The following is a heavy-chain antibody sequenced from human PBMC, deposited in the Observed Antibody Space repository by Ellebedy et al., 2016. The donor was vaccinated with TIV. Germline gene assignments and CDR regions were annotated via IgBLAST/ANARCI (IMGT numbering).Heavy chain of an antibody. J-gene: IGHJ4*02. CDR3: ARRGDAHVDY. CDR1: GYRFTTYW. D-gene: IGHD3-10*01. V-gene: IGHV5-10-1*01. CDR2: IDPSDSYT. Sequence: ASVKVSCKGSGYRFTTYWFSWVRQMPRKGLEWIGRIDPSDSYTNYGPSFQGHVTITADESISTAYLQWSSLVASDTAIYYCARRGDAHVDYWGQGTLVTVSS.